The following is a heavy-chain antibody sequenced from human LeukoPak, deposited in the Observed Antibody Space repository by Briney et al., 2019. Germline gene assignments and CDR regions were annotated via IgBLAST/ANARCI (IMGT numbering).Heavy chain of an antibody. D-gene: IGHD6-13*01. J-gene: IGHJ4*02. CDR3: TSRAAAGDFDY. V-gene: IGHV3-73*01. Sequence: GGSLRLSCAASGFTFSGSAMHWVRQASGQGLEWVGRIRSKANSYATAYDASGKGRFTTSRDASKNKTYLQMNSLKTEDTVVYYCTSRAAAGDFDYWGQGTLVTVSS. CDR1: GFTFSGSA. CDR2: IRSKANSYAT.